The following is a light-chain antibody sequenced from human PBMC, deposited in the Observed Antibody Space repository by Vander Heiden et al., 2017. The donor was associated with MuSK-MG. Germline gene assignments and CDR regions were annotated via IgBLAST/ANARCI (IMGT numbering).Light chain of an antibody. J-gene: IGKJ2*01. Sequence: DIQMTQSPSTLSASVRDRVVITCRASQSISNWLAWYQQKPGKAPNLLIYKASSLESGVPSRFSGRGSGTEFTLTISSLQPDDFATYYCQQDNSRPVTFGQGTKLEIK. V-gene: IGKV1-5*03. CDR1: QSISNW. CDR2: KAS. CDR3: QQDNSRPVT.